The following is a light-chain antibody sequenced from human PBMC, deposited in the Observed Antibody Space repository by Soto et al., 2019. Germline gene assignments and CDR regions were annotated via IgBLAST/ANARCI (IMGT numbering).Light chain of an antibody. CDR3: QXRSNWPPYT. CDR1: QSVSXX. Sequence: EIVLTQSPATLSLSPGERATLSCRASQSVSXXXAWYQQKPGQAPRLLIYDASNRATGIPARFSGSGSGTXXXXXIXXXEPEDFAVYYXQXRSNWPPYTFGQGTKLEIK. CDR2: DAS. V-gene: IGKV3-11*01. J-gene: IGKJ2*01.